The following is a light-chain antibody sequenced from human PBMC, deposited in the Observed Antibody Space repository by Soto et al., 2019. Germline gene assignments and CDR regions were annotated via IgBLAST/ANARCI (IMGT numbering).Light chain of an antibody. CDR2: GAS. Sequence: EIVMTQSPATLSVSPGERATLSRRARQSVSSNLAWYQQKPGQAPRLLIYGASTRATGIPARFSGSGSGTEFTLTISSLQSEDFAVYYCQQYNNWPPWTFGQGTKV. CDR1: QSVSSN. J-gene: IGKJ1*01. V-gene: IGKV3-15*01. CDR3: QQYNNWPPWT.